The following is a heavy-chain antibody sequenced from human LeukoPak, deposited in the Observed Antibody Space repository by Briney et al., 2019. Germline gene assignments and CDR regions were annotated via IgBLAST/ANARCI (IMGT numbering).Heavy chain of an antibody. D-gene: IGHD3-22*01. Sequence: GESLKISCKGSGYSFTSYWIGWVRQMPGKGLEWMGIIYPGDSDTRYSPSFQGQVTISADKSISTAYLQWSSLKASDTAMYYCARNYYDSSGFYSPWFDPWGQGTLVTVSS. CDR2: IYPGDSDT. J-gene: IGHJ5*02. CDR1: GYSFTSYW. V-gene: IGHV5-51*01. CDR3: ARNYYDSSGFYSPWFDP.